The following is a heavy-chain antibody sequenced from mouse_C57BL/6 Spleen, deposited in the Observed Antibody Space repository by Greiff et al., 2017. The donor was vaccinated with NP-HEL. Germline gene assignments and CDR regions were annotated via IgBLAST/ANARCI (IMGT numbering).Heavy chain of an antibody. CDR3: KEDYYGSEDY. Sequence: VQLQQSGAELVRPGASVKLSCTASGFNIKDDYMHWVKQRPEQGLEWIGWIDPENGDTEYASKFQGKATITADTSSNTAYLQLSSLTSEDTAVYYCKEDYYGSEDYWGQGTTLAVSS. CDR1: GFNIKDDY. V-gene: IGHV14-4*01. J-gene: IGHJ2*01. D-gene: IGHD1-1*01. CDR2: IDPENGDT.